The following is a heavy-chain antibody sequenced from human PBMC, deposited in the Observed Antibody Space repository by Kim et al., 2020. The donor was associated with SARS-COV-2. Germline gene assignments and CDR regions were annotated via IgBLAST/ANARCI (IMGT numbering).Heavy chain of an antibody. J-gene: IGHJ4*02. CDR2: T. V-gene: IGHV3-23*01. D-gene: IGHD3-3*01. Sequence: TYYTDPVQDRLTISRDNSKNTLYLQMHSLRVEYTAIYYCAKSWNGFPDWGQGTLVTVSS. CDR3: AKSWNGFPD.